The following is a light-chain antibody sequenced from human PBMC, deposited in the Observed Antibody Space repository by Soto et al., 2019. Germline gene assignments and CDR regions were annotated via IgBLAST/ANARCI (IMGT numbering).Light chain of an antibody. CDR3: CSFPGIYTEV. CDR2: DVN. CDR1: SGDVGGYNY. V-gene: IGLV2-11*01. Sequence: QSALTQPRSVSGSPGQSVTISCTGTSGDVGGYNYVSWYQQHPDKAPKLMIYDVNKRPSGVPDRFAGYKSNNTASLTIAGLQAEDEDDYYCCSFPGIYTEVFGTGTKVTVL. J-gene: IGLJ1*01.